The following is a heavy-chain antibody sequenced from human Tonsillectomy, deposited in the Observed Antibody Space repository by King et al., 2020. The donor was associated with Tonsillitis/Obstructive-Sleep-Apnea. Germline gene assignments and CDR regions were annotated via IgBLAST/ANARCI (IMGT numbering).Heavy chain of an antibody. J-gene: IGHJ4*02. Sequence: QLQESGPGLVKPSETLSLTCTVSGDSISSFYCSWIRQPPGKGLEWIGYIYYSGSTYYNPSLRRRVTISVDTSKNQFSLKLSSVTAADTAVYYCARFKRNYFDFWGQGTLVTVSS. CDR3: ARFKRNYFDF. CDR2: IYYSGST. V-gene: IGHV4-59*12. CDR1: GDSISSFY.